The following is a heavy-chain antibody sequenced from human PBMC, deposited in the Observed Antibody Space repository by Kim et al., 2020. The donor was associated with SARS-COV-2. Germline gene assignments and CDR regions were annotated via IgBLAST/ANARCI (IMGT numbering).Heavy chain of an antibody. Sequence: SETLSLTCTVSGGSISSSSYYWGWIRQPPGKGLEWIGSIYYSGSTYYNPSLKSRVTISVDTSKNQFSLKLSSVTAADTAVYYCARPSPWFSDAFDIWGQGTMVTVSS. V-gene: IGHV4-39*01. D-gene: IGHD3-10*01. CDR3: ARPSPWFSDAFDI. J-gene: IGHJ3*02. CDR2: IYYSGST. CDR1: GGSISSSSYY.